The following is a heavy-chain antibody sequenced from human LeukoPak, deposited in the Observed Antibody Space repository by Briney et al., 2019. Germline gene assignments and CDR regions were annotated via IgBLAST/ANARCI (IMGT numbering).Heavy chain of an antibody. D-gene: IGHD3-10*01. Sequence: GGSLRLSCAASGFTFSSYAMSWVRQAPGKGLEWVSAISGSGGSTYYADSVKGRFTISRDNSKNTLYLQMNSLRAEDTAVYYCAKDRAVRRVIPLDAFDIWGQGTMVTVSS. CDR3: AKDRAVRRVIPLDAFDI. V-gene: IGHV3-23*01. CDR2: ISGSGGST. J-gene: IGHJ3*02. CDR1: GFTFSSYA.